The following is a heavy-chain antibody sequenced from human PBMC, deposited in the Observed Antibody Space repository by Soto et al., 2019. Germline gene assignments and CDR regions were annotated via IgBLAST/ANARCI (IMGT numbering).Heavy chain of an antibody. V-gene: IGHV4-59*01. Sequence: QVQLQESGPGLVKPSETLSLTCTVSGGSISSYYWSWIRQPPGKGLEWIGYIYYSGSTNYNPSLKSRVTISVDTSKNQFSLKLSSVTAADTAVYYCARGRSVFDYWGQGTLVTVSS. CDR2: IYYSGST. CDR1: GGSISSYY. CDR3: ARGRSVFDY. J-gene: IGHJ4*02.